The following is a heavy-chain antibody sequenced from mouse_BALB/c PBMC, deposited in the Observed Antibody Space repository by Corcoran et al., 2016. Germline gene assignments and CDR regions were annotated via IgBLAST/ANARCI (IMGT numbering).Heavy chain of an antibody. CDR3: ARDGARATSYAMDN. J-gene: IGHJ4*01. CDR1: GYTFTEYT. CDR2: IDPNNGGT. V-gene: IGHV1-22*01. Sequence: EVQLQQSGPELVKPGASVKISCKTSGYTFTEYTIHWVKQSHGKSLGWIGGIDPNNGGTSYNQKFMGKASMTVDKSSSTAYMELRSLTSEDSAVYYCARDGARATSYAMDNWGQGTSVTVSS. D-gene: IGHD3-1*01.